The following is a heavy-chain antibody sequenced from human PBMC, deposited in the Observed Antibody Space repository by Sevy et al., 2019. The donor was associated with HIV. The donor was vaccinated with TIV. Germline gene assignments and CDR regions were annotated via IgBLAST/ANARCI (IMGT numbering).Heavy chain of an antibody. D-gene: IGHD6-19*01. CDR3: TRDAGYSIAWSPSDY. CDR2: ISSAGSNK. CDR1: GLTFSSHA. V-gene: IGHV3-30-3*01. J-gene: IGHJ4*02. Sequence: GGSLRLSCAASGLTFSSHAMHWVRQAPGKGLEWVAVISSAGSNKYYADSVKGRFTISRDNPKNTLYLQMNSLRPEDTAVYYCTRDAGYSIAWSPSDYWGQGTLVTVSS.